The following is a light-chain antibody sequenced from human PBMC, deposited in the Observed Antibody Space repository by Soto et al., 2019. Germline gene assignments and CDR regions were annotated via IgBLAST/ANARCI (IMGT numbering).Light chain of an antibody. CDR1: QSVSSGK. CDR2: GAS. Sequence: EIVLTQSPGTLSLSPGERATLSCRASQSVSSGKLAWYQQKPGQAPRLLIYGASSRATGIPDNFSGSGSGTDFTLTISRLEPEDFAVYYCQQYGSSPITFGGGTKVDI. CDR3: QQYGSSPIT. J-gene: IGKJ4*01. V-gene: IGKV3-20*01.